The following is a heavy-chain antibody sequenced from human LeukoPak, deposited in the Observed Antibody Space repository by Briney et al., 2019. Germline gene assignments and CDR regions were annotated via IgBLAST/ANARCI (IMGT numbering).Heavy chain of an antibody. CDR2: IYYSGST. V-gene: IGHV4-59*01. CDR1: GGSISSYY. J-gene: IGHJ5*02. CDR3: ARVTHSSSWTPNWFDP. D-gene: IGHD6-13*01. Sequence: ETLSLTCTVSGGSISSYYWSWIRQPPGKGLEWIGYIYYSGSTNYNPSLKSRVTISVDTSKNQFSLKLSSVTAADTAVYYCARVTHSSSWTPNWFDPWGQGTLVTVSS.